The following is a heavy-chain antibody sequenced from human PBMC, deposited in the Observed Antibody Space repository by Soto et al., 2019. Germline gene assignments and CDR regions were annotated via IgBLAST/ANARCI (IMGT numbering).Heavy chain of an antibody. CDR3: ARDTPPTDY. CDR2: ISAYNTNT. V-gene: IGHV1-18*01. CDR1: GYTFTSYH. J-gene: IGHJ4*02. Sequence: QVKLVQSGAEVKKPGASVKVSCKTSGYTFTSYHISWVRQAPGQGLEWMGWISAYNTNTNYAQKFQGSVTMTTDTLTSTAYMELRSLRSDDTSVYYSARDTPPTDYWGQGTLVTVSS.